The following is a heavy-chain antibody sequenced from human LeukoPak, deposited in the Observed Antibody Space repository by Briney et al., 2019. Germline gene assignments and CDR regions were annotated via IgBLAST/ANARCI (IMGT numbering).Heavy chain of an antibody. V-gene: IGHV4-34*01. CDR1: GGSFSGYY. Sequence: PSETLSLTCAVYGGSFSGYYWSWIRQPPGKGLEWIGELNHSGSTNYNPSLKSRVTISVDTSKNQFSLKLSSVTAADTAVYYCARGTLLVLWGQGTLVTVSS. D-gene: IGHD1-26*01. J-gene: IGHJ4*02. CDR2: LNHSGST. CDR3: ARGTLLVL.